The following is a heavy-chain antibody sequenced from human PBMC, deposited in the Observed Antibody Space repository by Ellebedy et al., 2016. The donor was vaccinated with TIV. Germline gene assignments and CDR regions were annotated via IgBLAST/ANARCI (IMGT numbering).Heavy chain of an antibody. CDR1: GGSISSYY. D-gene: IGHD1-14*01. Sequence: GSLRLSXTVSGGSISSYYWSWIRQPPGKGLEWIGYIYYSGSTNYNPSLKSRVTISVDTSKNQFSLKLSSVTAADTAVYYCARDSEPGRAFDIWGQGTMVTVSS. J-gene: IGHJ3*02. CDR3: ARDSEPGRAFDI. V-gene: IGHV4-59*01. CDR2: IYYSGST.